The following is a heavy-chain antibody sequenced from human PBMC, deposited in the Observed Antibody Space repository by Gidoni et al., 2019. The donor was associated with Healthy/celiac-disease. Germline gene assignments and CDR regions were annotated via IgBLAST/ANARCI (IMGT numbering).Heavy chain of an antibody. CDR2: IWYDGSNK. Sequence: QVQLVESGGGVVETGRSLRLSCAASGFHFSSYGMHWVRQAPGKGLEGVAVIWYDGSNKYYADSVKGRFTISRDNSKNTLYLQMNSLRAEDTAVYYCARDSSYYDSSGYYGGINDAFDIWGQGTMVTVSS. CDR3: ARDSSYYDSSGYYGGINDAFDI. J-gene: IGHJ3*02. V-gene: IGHV3-33*01. CDR1: GFHFSSYG. D-gene: IGHD3-22*01.